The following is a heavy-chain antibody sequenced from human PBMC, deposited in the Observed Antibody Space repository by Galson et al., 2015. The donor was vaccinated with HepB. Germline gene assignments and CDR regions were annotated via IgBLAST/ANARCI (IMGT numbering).Heavy chain of an antibody. D-gene: IGHD5-24*01. V-gene: IGHV3-23*01. CDR2: ISGSGYGA. CDR3: ATAAGYNYDSYFFDY. Sequence: SLRLSCAASGFAFSTYAMNWVRQAPGKGLEWVSTISGSGYGAYYADSVKGRFTISRHNSKNTVYLQMNGLRVGDTAVYYCATAAGYNYDSYFFDYWGQGSLVTVSS. J-gene: IGHJ4*02. CDR1: GFAFSTYA.